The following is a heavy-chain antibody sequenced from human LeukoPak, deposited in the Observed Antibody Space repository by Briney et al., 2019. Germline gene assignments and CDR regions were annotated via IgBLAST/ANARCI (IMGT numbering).Heavy chain of an antibody. CDR1: GYTFTSYD. Sequence: GASVKVSCKASGYTFTSYDINWVRQATGQGFEWMGWMNPNSGNTGYAQKFQGRVTMTRNTSISTAYMELSSLRSEDTAVYYCARAFEYSSSSDYYYYYMDVWGKGTTVTVSS. D-gene: IGHD6-6*01. J-gene: IGHJ6*03. CDR3: ARAFEYSSSSDYYYYYMDV. CDR2: MNPNSGNT. V-gene: IGHV1-8*01.